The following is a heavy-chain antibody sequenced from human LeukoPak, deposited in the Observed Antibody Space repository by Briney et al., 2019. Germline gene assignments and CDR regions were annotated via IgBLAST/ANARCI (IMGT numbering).Heavy chain of an antibody. J-gene: IGHJ4*02. D-gene: IGHD3-10*01. CDR2: ILYDGTNK. V-gene: IGHV3-30*18. Sequence: GGSLRLSCAASGFTFSSYAMHWVRQAPGKGLEWVAVILYDGTNKFYADSVKGRFTISRDNSKNTLYLQMNSPRAEDTAVYNCAKGWFGFSVIDYWGQGTPVTVSS. CDR3: AKGWFGFSVIDY. CDR1: GFTFSSYA.